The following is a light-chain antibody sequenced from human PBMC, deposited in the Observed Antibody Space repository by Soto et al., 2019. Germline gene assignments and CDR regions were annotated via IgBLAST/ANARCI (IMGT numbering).Light chain of an antibody. CDR3: QQSDSTPPWT. CDR2: ATS. Sequence: DIQMTQSPSSLSASVGDRVTITCRASQSISKYLSWFQQKPGKAPKLLIYATSSLQSGVPSRFSGSGSGTDFTLPISSLQPEDFAPYYCQQSDSTPPWTFGQGTKVEIK. V-gene: IGKV1-39*01. J-gene: IGKJ1*01. CDR1: QSISKY.